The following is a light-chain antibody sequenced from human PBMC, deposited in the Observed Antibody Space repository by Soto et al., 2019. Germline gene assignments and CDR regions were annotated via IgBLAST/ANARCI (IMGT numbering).Light chain of an antibody. J-gene: IGKJ1*01. CDR2: AAS. CDR3: QQSYSTPRT. Sequence: IQLTQSPSSLSASVGDRVTITCRASQGISSYLNWYQQKPGKAPNLLIYAASTLQSGVPSRFSGGGSGTAFTLTISSLQPEDFETYYCQQSYSTPRTFGQGTKVDI. V-gene: IGKV1-39*01. CDR1: QGISSY.